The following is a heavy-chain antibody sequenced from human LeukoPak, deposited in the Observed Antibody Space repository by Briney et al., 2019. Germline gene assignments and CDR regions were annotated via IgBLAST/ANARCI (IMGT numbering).Heavy chain of an antibody. D-gene: IGHD6-19*01. Sequence: ASVKVSCKASGGTFSSYAISWVRQAPGQGLGWMGGIIPIFGTANYAQKFQGRVTITADESTSTAYMELSSLRSEDTAVYYCARASGVYSSGWYTPCFYWGQGTLVTVSS. CDR3: ARASGVYSSGWYTPCFY. J-gene: IGHJ4*02. CDR1: GGTFSSYA. V-gene: IGHV1-69*13. CDR2: IIPIFGTA.